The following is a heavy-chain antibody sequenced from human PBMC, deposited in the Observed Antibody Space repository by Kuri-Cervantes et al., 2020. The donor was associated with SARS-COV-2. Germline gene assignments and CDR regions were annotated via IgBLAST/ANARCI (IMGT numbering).Heavy chain of an antibody. CDR2: ISFDGIDK. V-gene: IGHV3-30*18. D-gene: IGHD2/OR15-2a*01. CDR1: GFTFSKYA. Sequence: GESLKISCAASGFTFSKYAVHWLRQAPGKGLEWVAIISFDGIDKYYGDSVKGRFTISRDNSKNTLYLQMNGLRAEDTAVYYCAKEISTTGHRYFYGMDVWGQGTTVTVSS. J-gene: IGHJ6*02. CDR3: AKEISTTGHRYFYGMDV.